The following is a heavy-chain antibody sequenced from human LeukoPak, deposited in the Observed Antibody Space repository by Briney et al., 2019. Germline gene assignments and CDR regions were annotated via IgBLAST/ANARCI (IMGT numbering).Heavy chain of an antibody. CDR1: GFTVSSNF. J-gene: IGHJ4*02. CDR3: ARGEGLFDY. CDR2: IYVGGNT. V-gene: IGHV3-66*01. Sequence: GGSLRLSCAASGFTVSSNFMNWVRQAPGKGLEWVSIIYVGGNTNYADSVKGRFTISRDNSKNTVYLQMNSLRADDTAVYYCARGEGLFDYWGQGTLVTVSS.